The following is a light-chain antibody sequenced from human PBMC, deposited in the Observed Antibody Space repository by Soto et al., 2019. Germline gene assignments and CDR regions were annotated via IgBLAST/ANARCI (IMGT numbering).Light chain of an antibody. CDR1: QGISNS. J-gene: IGKJ2*01. Sequence: DIPMTQSPSAMSASVGDRVTITCRANQGISNSLAWFQQKPGQVPKRLTYAASNLQSGVPSRFSGSGSGTEFTLTISNLQPEDFATYYCLQFNSYPYTFGQGTKLEIK. V-gene: IGKV1-17*03. CDR2: AAS. CDR3: LQFNSYPYT.